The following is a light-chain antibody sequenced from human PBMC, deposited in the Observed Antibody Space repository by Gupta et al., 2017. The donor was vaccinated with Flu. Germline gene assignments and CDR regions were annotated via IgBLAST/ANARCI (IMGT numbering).Light chain of an antibody. CDR1: QSLLHSNGYNY. V-gene: IGKV2-28*01. J-gene: IGKJ2*03. CDR3: MQALQAPYS. Sequence: DIVMTQSPLSLPVTPGEPASISCRSSQSLLHSNGYNYLDWYLQKPGQPPQLLIYLGSNRASGVPDRFTGSRSVTDFTLKISRVEAEDVGVSYCMQALQAPYSFGQWTKMEIK. CDR2: LGS.